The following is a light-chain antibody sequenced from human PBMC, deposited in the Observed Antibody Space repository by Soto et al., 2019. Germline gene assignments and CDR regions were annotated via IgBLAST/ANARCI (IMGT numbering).Light chain of an antibody. J-gene: IGKJ5*01. V-gene: IGKV1-5*01. CDR3: QQYNSFSIT. CDR1: QSISSW. Sequence: DIQMTQSPSTLSASVGDRVTITCRASQSISSWLAWYQQKPGKAPKLLIYDASSLEIEVPSRFSGSGSGTEFTLTISSLQPDDFATYYCQQYNSFSITLGQGTRLEI. CDR2: DAS.